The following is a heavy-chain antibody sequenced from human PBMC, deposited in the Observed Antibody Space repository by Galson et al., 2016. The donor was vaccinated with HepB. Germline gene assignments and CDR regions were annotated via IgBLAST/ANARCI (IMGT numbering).Heavy chain of an antibody. V-gene: IGHV3-30*18. Sequence: SLRLSCAASGFAFSNYAMHWVRQAPGKGLEWVAVVSYAGRNKYYADSVKGRFTISRDNSKNTVYLQMNRLRVEDTAVYYCAKNDILAGYSAFDYWGQGTLVTVSS. CDR2: VSYAGRNK. CDR3: AKNDILAGYSAFDY. J-gene: IGHJ4*02. CDR1: GFAFSNYA. D-gene: IGHD3-9*01.